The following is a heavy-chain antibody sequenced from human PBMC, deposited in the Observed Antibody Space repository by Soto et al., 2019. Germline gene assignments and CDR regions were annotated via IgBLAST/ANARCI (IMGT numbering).Heavy chain of an antibody. Sequence: GGSLRLSCAASGLTFSSFAMSWVRQAPGKGLDWVSAISGSGGSTYSADSAKGRFTISRDNSKNTLYLQMNSLRAEDSAVYYCAKPYYYDSSAHYRLDYWGQGTLVTVSS. CDR1: GLTFSSFA. D-gene: IGHD3-22*01. V-gene: IGHV3-23*01. CDR2: ISGSGGST. CDR3: AKPYYYDSSAHYRLDY. J-gene: IGHJ4*02.